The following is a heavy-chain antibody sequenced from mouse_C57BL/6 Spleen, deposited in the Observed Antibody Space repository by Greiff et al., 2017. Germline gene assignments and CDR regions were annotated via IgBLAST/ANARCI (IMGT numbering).Heavy chain of an antibody. CDR1: GYAFTNYL. J-gene: IGHJ4*01. Sequence: QVQLQQSGAELVRPGTSVKVSCKASGYAFTNYLIEWVKQRPGQGLEWIGVINPGSGGTNYNEKFKGKATLTAEKSSSTAYMQLSSLTSEDSAVYFCARFPLNDGYYSYAMDYWGQGTSVTVSS. CDR3: ARFPLNDGYYSYAMDY. D-gene: IGHD2-3*01. CDR2: INPGSGGT. V-gene: IGHV1-54*01.